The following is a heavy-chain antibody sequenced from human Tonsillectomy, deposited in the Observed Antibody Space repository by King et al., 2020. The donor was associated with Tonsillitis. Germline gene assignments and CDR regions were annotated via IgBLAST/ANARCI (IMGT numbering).Heavy chain of an antibody. Sequence: VQLVESGGGLVQPGGSLRLSCAASGFTFNDYAMSWGRRAPGKGLEWVSTISGSGGNTYYADSVKGRFTISRDNSKNTLYLQMNSLRAEDTAVYYCAKTNYVFWSVFTAWAFDVWGQGAMVTVSS. CDR1: GFTFNDYA. CDR2: ISGSGGNT. J-gene: IGHJ3*01. CDR3: AKTNYVFWSVFTAWAFDV. D-gene: IGHD3-3*01. V-gene: IGHV3-23*04.